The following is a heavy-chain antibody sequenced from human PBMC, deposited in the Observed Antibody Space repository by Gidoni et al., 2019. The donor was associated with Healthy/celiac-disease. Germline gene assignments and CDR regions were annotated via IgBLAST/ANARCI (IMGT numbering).Heavy chain of an antibody. Sequence: EVQLVQSGAEVKKPGESLKISCKGSGYSFTSYGIGWVRQRPGKGLELMGIIYPGDSDTRYSPSFQGQVTISADKSISTAYLQWSSLKASDTAMYYCARHNYYSGSYHNGYFDYWGQGTLVTVSS. D-gene: IGHD1-26*01. CDR2: IYPGDSDT. CDR3: ARHNYYSGSYHNGYFDY. V-gene: IGHV5-51*01. J-gene: IGHJ4*02. CDR1: GYSFTSYG.